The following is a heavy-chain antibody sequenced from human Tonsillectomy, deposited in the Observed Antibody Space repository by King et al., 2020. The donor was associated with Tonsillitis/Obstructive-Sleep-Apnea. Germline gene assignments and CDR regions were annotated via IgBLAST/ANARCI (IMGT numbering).Heavy chain of an antibody. J-gene: IGHJ6*03. V-gene: IGHV3-30*18. D-gene: IGHD3-3*01. CDR2: ISYYGSKE. CDR1: GVTFSSYG. CDR3: AKARSGSYYYYHMDV. Sequence: VQLVESGGGVVQPGRSLRLSCAVSGVTFSSYGMHWVRQAPGKGLEWGAVISYYGSKEDSGDSVKGRFTVSRDNSKSTLYLQMNSLRAEDTAVYYCAKARSGSYYYYHMDVWGIGTTVTVSS.